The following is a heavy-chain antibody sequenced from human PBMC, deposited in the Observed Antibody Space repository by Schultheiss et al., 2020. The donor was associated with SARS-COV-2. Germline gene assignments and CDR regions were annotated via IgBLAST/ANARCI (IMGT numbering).Heavy chain of an antibody. CDR1: GGSVSSGSYS. Sequence: SETLSLTCTVSGGSVSSGSYSWNWIRQPPGKGLEWIGYIYYSGSTNYNPSLKSRVTVSVDTSKSQFSLKLTSVTAADTAVFYCARAVTGPKRYFDLWGRGTLVTVSS. CDR3: ARAVTGPKRYFDL. D-gene: IGHD6-19*01. J-gene: IGHJ2*01. CDR2: IYYSGST. V-gene: IGHV4-61*01.